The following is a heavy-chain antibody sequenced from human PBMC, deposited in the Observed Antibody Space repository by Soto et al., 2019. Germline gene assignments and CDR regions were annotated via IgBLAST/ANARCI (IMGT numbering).Heavy chain of an antibody. CDR3: AHRSVRVLLDY. J-gene: IGHJ4*02. CDR2: IYWDDDK. V-gene: IGHV2-5*02. Sequence: SVLKRVNTTHALTLTGTFSGFPLSTRGVGVGWIRQPPGKALEWLALIYWDDDKRYSPSLKSRLTITKDTSKNQVVLTVTNMDPVDTATYYCAHRSVRVLLDYWGQGTLVTVS. D-gene: IGHD3-10*01. CDR1: GFPLSTRGVG.